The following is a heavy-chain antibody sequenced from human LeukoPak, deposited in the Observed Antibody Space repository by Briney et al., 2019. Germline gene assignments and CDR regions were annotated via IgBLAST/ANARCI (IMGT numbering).Heavy chain of an antibody. Sequence: ASVKVSCKASGYTFTDYYIHWVRQAPGQGLEWMGWINPNSGGTNYAQKFQGRVTMTRDTSISTAYMELSRLRSDDTAVYYCARDGMYYYDSSGYHVGFDYWGQGTLVTVSS. J-gene: IGHJ4*02. CDR2: INPNSGGT. CDR3: ARDGMYYYDSSGYHVGFDY. CDR1: GYTFTDYY. V-gene: IGHV1-2*02. D-gene: IGHD3-22*01.